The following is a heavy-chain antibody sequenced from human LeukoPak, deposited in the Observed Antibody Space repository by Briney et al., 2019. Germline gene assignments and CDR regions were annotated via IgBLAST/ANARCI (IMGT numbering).Heavy chain of an antibody. CDR3: SSNTGYYYHPDY. CDR1: GFIFGDSD. D-gene: IGHD3-22*01. V-gene: IGHV3-49*03. CDR2: IGTKLYGETT. J-gene: IGHJ4*02. Sequence: GLSLRLSCTSSGFIFGDSDMAWFRQAPGKGREWVAFIGTKLYGETTQYAASVKGRFSISRDDSKNIAYLQMNSLETEDTAVYYCSSNTGYYYHPDYWGQGTLVTVSS.